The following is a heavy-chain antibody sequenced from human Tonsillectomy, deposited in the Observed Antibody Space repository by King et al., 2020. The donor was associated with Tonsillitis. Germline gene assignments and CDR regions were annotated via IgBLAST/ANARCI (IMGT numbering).Heavy chain of an antibody. CDR1: GGSISSYY. CDR2: IYYSGST. J-gene: IGHJ5*02. Sequence: QLQESGPGLVKPSETLSLTCTVSGGSISSYYWSWIRQPPGKGLEWIGYIYYSGSTNYNPSLKSRVTISVDTSKNQFSLKLSSVTAADTAVYYCAREGDGWFDPWGQGTLVTVSS. D-gene: IGHD3-16*01. CDR3: AREGDGWFDP. V-gene: IGHV4-59*01.